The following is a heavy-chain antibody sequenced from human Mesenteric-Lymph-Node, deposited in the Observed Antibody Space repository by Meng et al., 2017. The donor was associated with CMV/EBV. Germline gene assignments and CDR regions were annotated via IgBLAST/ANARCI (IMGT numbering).Heavy chain of an antibody. D-gene: IGHD3-3*01. J-gene: IGHJ4*02. CDR3: AKDPPTWVEWLLENYFDY. Sequence: GTHWGRYAQGKGLAAGALIRYDGSNTYYADTVMGRFTISRDNSKNTPFLKMNSLRAEDTAVYYCAKDPPTWVEWLLENYFDYWGQGTLVTVSS. CDR1: G. CDR2: IRYDGSNT. V-gene: IGHV3-30*02.